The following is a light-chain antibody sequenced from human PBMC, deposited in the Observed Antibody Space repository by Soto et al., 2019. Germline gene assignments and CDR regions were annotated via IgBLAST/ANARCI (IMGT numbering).Light chain of an antibody. J-gene: IGKJ1*01. CDR3: QQYVTSPEWT. CDR1: QSVSSRY. V-gene: IGKV3-20*01. CDR2: GTS. Sequence: EIVLTQSPGTLSLSPGERATLSCRASQSVSSRYLAWYQQKPGQAPRLLIYGTSSMATGIPDRFSGSGSGTDFTLTISRLEPEDFAVYFCQQYVTSPEWTFGQGTKVEIK.